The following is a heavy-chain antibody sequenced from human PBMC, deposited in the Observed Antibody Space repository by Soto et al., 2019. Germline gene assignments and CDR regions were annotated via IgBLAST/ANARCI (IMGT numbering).Heavy chain of an antibody. V-gene: IGHV1-3*01. CDR2: INAGICNT. Sequence: ASVKVSCKASGYTFTSYAMHWVRQAPGQRLEWMGWINAGICNTKYSQKFQGRFTITRDTSASTAYMELSSLRSEDTAVYYCARGGSLYWYFDLWGRGTLVTVSS. CDR3: ARGGSLYWYFDL. J-gene: IGHJ2*01. CDR1: GYTFTSYA. D-gene: IGHD1-26*01.